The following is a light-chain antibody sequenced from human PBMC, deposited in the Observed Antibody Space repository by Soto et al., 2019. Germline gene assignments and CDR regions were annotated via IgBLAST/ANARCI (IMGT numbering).Light chain of an antibody. Sequence: DIQMTQSPSSLSASLGDRVTITFRASQSMTISLNWYQQKPGKAPKLLIYAASNLHSGVPSRFSGSGSGTDFTLTISNLQPDDFATYYCQQTSSTPRTFGPGTKVDIK. V-gene: IGKV1-39*01. CDR2: AAS. J-gene: IGKJ3*01. CDR3: QQTSSTPRT. CDR1: QSMTIS.